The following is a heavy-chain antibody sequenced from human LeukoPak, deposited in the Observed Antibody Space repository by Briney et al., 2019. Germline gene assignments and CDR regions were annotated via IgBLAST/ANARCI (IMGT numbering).Heavy chain of an antibody. D-gene: IGHD4-23*01. Sequence: SVKASCKPPGGTFSSYAISWVRQAPGQRLKWMGEIIPLFDTINYAQNFQGRVTITADEFTSTAYMELSSLRSDDTAVYYCARDRPGNSLEYWGQGTLVTVSS. J-gene: IGHJ4*02. CDR3: ARDRPGNSLEY. CDR1: GGTFSSYA. V-gene: IGHV1-69*13. CDR2: IIPLFDTI.